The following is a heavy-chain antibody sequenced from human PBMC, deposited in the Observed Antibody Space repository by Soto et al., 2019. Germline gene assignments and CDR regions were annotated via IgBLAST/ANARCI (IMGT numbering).Heavy chain of an antibody. V-gene: IGHV4-59*01. CDR3: ARDRSTYGGGGTGEVKENWFDP. Sequence: PSETLSLTCTVSGGSISHYYWSWIRQSQGKGLEWIGYAYYSGSTDYNPSLKSRVTMSVDTSKNQVSLKLNSVTTADTAVYYCARDRSTYGGGGTGEVKENWFDPWGPGTLVTVS. D-gene: IGHD2-8*01. CDR2: AYYSGST. CDR1: GGSISHYY. J-gene: IGHJ5*02.